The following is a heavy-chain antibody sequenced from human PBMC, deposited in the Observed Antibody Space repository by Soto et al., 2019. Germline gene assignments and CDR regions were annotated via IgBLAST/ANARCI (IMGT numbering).Heavy chain of an antibody. CDR2: IYHSGST. Sequence: QVQLQASGPGLVKPSGTLSLTCAVSGGSISSSNWWIWVRQPPGKGLEWIGEIYHSGSTNYNPSLMSRVTISVDKSKNQFSLKLTSVTAADTAVYYCARSGGYSYGDYWGQGTLVTVSS. CDR3: ARSGGYSYGDY. CDR1: GGSISSSNW. J-gene: IGHJ4*02. V-gene: IGHV4-4*02. D-gene: IGHD5-18*01.